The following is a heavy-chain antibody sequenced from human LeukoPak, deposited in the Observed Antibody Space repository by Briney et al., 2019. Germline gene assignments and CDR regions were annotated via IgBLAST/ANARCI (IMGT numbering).Heavy chain of an antibody. J-gene: IGHJ5*02. CDR3: ARHGRLGYCSGGSCSGWFDP. CDR1: GXSFTSYC. D-gene: IGHD2-15*01. Sequence: GESLKISFKGSGXSFTSYCIGWVRQMPGKGLEWMGIIYPGDSDTRYSPSFQGQVTISADKSISTAYLQWSSLKASDTAMYYCARHGRLGYCSGGSCSGWFDPWGQGTLVTVSS. CDR2: IYPGDSDT. V-gene: IGHV5-51*01.